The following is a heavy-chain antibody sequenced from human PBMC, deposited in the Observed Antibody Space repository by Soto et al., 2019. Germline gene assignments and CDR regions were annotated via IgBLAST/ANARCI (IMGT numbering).Heavy chain of an antibody. D-gene: IGHD6-13*01. Sequence: GGSLRLSCAASGFTYSNYWMSWVRQAPGKGLEWVASIKTDGSEKYYVDSVKGRFTVSRDNAENSLFLQMNSLRVEDTAVYYCVRVLSWDLDYWGQGTLVTVSS. V-gene: IGHV3-7*01. CDR2: IKTDGSEK. CDR3: VRVLSWDLDY. J-gene: IGHJ4*02. CDR1: GFTYSNYW.